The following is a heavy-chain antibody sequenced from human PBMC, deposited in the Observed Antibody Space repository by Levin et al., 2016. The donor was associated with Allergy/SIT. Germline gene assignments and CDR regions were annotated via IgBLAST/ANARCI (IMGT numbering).Heavy chain of an antibody. D-gene: IGHD2-2*02. J-gene: IGHJ6*03. CDR3: ARDRYCSSTSCYNSHYYYYYMDV. CDR2: ISAYNGNT. V-gene: IGHV1-18*01. Sequence: ASVKVSCKASGYTFTSYGISWVRQAPGQGLEWMGWISAYNGNTNYAQKLQGRVTMTTDTSTSTAYMELRSLRSDDTAVYYCARDRYCSSTSCYNSHYYYYYMDVWGKGTTVTVSS. CDR1: GYTFTSYG.